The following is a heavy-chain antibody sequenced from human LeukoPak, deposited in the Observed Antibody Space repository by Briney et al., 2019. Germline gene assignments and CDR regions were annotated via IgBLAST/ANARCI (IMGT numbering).Heavy chain of an antibody. Sequence: ASVKVSCKASGYTFTSYFMHWVRQAPGQGLEWMGIINPSGGSTSYAQKFQGRVTMTRDTSTSTVYMELSSLRSEDTAVYYCARDYVVPAAMSHPTTIGWFDPWGQGTLVTVSS. CDR2: INPSGGST. CDR3: ARDYVVPAAMSHPTTIGWFDP. CDR1: GYTFTSYF. D-gene: IGHD2-2*01. V-gene: IGHV1-46*01. J-gene: IGHJ5*02.